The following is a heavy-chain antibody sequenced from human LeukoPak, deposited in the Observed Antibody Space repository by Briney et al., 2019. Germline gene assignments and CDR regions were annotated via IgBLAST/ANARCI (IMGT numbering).Heavy chain of an antibody. CDR2: FYTSGRT. D-gene: IGHD3-10*01. J-gene: IGHJ4*02. Sequence: PSETLSLTCTVSGGSISSYYWRWIRQPAGKGLEWIGRFYTSGRTNYNPSLKSRVNTSVDTSKKQFYLNLSSVTAADTAVYYCARDTEAKRGSPYGIRNWGQGTLVTVSS. CDR3: ARDTEAKRGSPYGIRN. CDR1: GGSISSYY. V-gene: IGHV4-4*07.